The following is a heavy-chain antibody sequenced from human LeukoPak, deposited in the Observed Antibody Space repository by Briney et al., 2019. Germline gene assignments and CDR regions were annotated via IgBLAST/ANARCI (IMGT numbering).Heavy chain of an antibody. CDR1: GGSISSYY. Sequence: SETLSLTCTVSGGSISSYYWSWIRQPAGKGLEWIGRIYTSGSANYNPSLKSRVTVSVDTSKNQISLNLTSVTAADTAVYYCARGPSWGSAYFDYWGQGTLVTVSP. D-gene: IGHD7-27*01. J-gene: IGHJ4*02. CDR3: ARGPSWGSAYFDY. V-gene: IGHV4-4*07. CDR2: IYTSGSA.